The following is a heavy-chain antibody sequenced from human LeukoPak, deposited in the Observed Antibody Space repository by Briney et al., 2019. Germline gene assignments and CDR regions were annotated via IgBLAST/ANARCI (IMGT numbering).Heavy chain of an antibody. CDR1: GYILTNYA. J-gene: IGHJ6*02. CDR2: FNPGNGDT. D-gene: IGHD4-23*01. Sequence: ASVKVSCKASGYILTNYAVHWVRQAPGQRLEWLGWFNPGNGDTRYSQRFQGRVTITSGASATTAYMELHSLTAEDTAVYYCSRDRWHCRVNCDSVYYYGLDVWGQGTTVTVSS. V-gene: IGHV1-3*01. CDR3: SRDRWHCRVNCDSVYYYGLDV.